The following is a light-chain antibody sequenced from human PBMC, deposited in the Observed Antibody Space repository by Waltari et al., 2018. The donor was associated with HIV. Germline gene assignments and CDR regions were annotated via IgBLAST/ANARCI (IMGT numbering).Light chain of an antibody. J-gene: IGLJ2*01. CDR3: QAWDSSNVV. V-gene: IGLV3-1*01. CDR1: KLGANY. Sequence: SYELTQPPSVSVSPGQTASITCSGDKLGANYPCWYQQKPGQSPVLVIYQDSKRPSGIPERFSGSNSGNTATLTISGTQAMDEADYYCQAWDSSNVVFGGGTKLTVL. CDR2: QDS.